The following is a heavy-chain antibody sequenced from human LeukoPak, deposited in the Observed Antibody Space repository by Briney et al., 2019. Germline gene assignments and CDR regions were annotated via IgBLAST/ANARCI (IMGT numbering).Heavy chain of an antibody. CDR1: GFSFSAYW. J-gene: IGHJ4*02. CDR3: ARTVPGYPDDYFDY. CDR2: MNQDGSAI. D-gene: IGHD6-19*01. Sequence: GGSLRLSCAASGFSFSAYWMTWVRQAPGKGLERGAHMNQDGSAIYYVDSVKGRFTISRDNAKNSLYLQMNGLTVADTAVYYCARTVPGYPDDYFDYWGQGTLVTVSS. V-gene: IGHV3-7*01.